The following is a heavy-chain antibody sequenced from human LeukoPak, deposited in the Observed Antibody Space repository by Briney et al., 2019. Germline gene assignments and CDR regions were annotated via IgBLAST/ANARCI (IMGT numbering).Heavy chain of an antibody. CDR1: GGSISSGGYY. CDR2: IYYSGST. V-gene: IGHV4-31*03. Sequence: PSQTLSLTCTVSGGSISSGGYYWSWIRQHSGKGLEWIGYIYYSGSTYYNPSLKSRVTISVDTSKNQVSLKLSSVTAADTAVYYCARVGGAAAFDYWGQGTLVTVSS. CDR3: ARVGGAAAFDY. J-gene: IGHJ4*02. D-gene: IGHD2-2*01.